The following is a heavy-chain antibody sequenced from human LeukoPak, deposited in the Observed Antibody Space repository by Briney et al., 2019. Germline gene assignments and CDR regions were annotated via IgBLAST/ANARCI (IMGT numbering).Heavy chain of an antibody. CDR1: GDSISSGSYY. V-gene: IGHV4-61*02. CDR2: IHTSGST. Sequence: SETLSLTCTVSGDSISSGSYYWSWIRQPAGKGLEWIGRIHTSGSTNYNPYLKSRVTISVDTSKNQFSLKLNSVTAADTAVYYCAREGYYDSSGLLFDYWGQGTLVTVSS. CDR3: AREGYYDSSGLLFDY. J-gene: IGHJ4*02. D-gene: IGHD3-22*01.